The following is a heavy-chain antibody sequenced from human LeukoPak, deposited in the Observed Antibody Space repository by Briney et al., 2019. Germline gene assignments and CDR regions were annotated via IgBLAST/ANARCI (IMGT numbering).Heavy chain of an antibody. CDR1: GFTFYDYA. V-gene: IGHV3-9*01. D-gene: IGHD3-16*02. Sequence: GGSLRLSCAASGFTFYDYAMHWVRQAPGKGLEWVSGISWNSGSIGYADSVKGRFTISRDNAKNSLYLQMNSLRAEDTAVYYCARDTYYDYVWGSYRPYVFDYWGQGTLVTVSS. CDR3: ARDTYYDYVWGSYRPYVFDY. CDR2: ISWNSGSI. J-gene: IGHJ4*02.